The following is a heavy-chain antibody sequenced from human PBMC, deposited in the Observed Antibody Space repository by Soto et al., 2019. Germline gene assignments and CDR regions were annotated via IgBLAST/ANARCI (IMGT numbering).Heavy chain of an antibody. CDR2: IRYSGST. CDR3: ARGGGDYYMDV. J-gene: IGHJ6*03. Sequence: SETLSLTCAVFGGSFSAYYWSWIRQPPGKGLEWIGEIRYSGSTNHNPSLKSRVTISIDTSKKQFSLKLNSVTAADAAVYYCARGGGDYYMDVWAKGTTVTAP. V-gene: IGHV4-34*01. CDR1: GGSFSAYY. D-gene: IGHD1-26*01.